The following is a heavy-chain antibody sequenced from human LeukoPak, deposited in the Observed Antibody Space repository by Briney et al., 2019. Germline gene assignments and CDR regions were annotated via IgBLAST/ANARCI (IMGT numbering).Heavy chain of an antibody. CDR2: INTDGTVT. CDR3: ATKQWLAPPPDS. CDR1: GFTFSKYW. J-gene: IGHJ4*02. V-gene: IGHV3-74*01. D-gene: IGHD6-19*01. Sequence: GGPLRLPCAASGFTFSKYWMLWVRHAPGKGLEGVSRINTDGTVTTYADSVKGRFTVSRDNADNTMFLQMNSVRDEDTAVYYCATKQWLAPPPDSWGQGTPVTVSS.